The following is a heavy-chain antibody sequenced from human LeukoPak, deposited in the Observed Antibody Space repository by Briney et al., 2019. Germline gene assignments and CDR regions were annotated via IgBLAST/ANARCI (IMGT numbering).Heavy chain of an antibody. V-gene: IGHV3-48*01. CDR2: ISSSSSTI. D-gene: IGHD4-23*01. Sequence: GGSLRLSCAASGFTFSSYSMNWVRQAPGKGLEWVSYISSSSSTIYYADSVKGRFTISRDNAKNSLYLQMNSLRAEDTAVYYCARGRPHGNDYWGQGTLVTVSS. J-gene: IGHJ4*02. CDR3: ARGRPHGNDY. CDR1: GFTFSSYS.